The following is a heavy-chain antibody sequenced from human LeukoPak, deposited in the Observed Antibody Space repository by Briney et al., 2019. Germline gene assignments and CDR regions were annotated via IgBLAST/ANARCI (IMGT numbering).Heavy chain of an antibody. CDR2: INHSGST. CDR3: ARPTIALLAFDI. CDR1: GGSFSGYY. V-gene: IGHV4-34*01. D-gene: IGHD5-24*01. Sequence: ETLSLTCAVYGGSFSGYYWSWIRQPPGKGLEWIGEINHSGSTNYNPSLKSRVTISVDTSKNQFSLKLSSVTAADTAVYYCARPTIALLAFDIWGQGTMVTVSS. J-gene: IGHJ3*02.